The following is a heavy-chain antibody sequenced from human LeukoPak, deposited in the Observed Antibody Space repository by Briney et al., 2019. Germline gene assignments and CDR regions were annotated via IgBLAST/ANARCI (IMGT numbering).Heavy chain of an antibody. D-gene: IGHD3-22*01. CDR1: GYSFTNYW. J-gene: IGHJ3*02. CDR2: IYPGDSDA. V-gene: IGHV5-51*01. CDR3: ARSYSSGCRDPYDM. Sequence: GESLTISCKASGYSFTNYWIAWVRQMPGKGLEWMGTIYPGDSDARYSPSFQGQVTLSVDRSITTAYLQWPSLKASDTAIYYCARSYSSGCRDPYDMWGQGTMVIVSS.